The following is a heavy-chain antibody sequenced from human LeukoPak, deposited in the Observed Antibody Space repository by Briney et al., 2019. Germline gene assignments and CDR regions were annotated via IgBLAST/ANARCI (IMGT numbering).Heavy chain of an antibody. J-gene: IGHJ4*02. V-gene: IGHV3-7*03. CDR1: GFVFGHSW. Sequence: GGSLRLSCEASGFVFGHSWMSWVRQAPGKGLEWVANINLDGSEVNYLDSLTGRLTISRDNAKDSLYLQMNGLRAEDTAVYFCVRDRGYSTFDYWGQGTLVTVSS. CDR3: VRDRGYSTFDY. CDR2: INLDGSEV. D-gene: IGHD3-22*01.